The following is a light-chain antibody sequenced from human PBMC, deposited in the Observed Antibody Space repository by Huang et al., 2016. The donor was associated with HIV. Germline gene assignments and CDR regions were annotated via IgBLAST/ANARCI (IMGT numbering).Light chain of an antibody. CDR2: EVS. J-gene: IGKJ2*02. CDR1: QSLLHRDGKTY. Sequence: DVVLTQTPLSLSVTPGQPASISCKSSQSLLHRDGKTYFYWYLQKPGQSPQLLIYEVSSRVSGVPGRVRGSGSGTDFTLKISRVEAEDVGVYYCMQGIHLPCTFGPGTNLEI. CDR3: MQGIHLPCT. V-gene: IGKV2-29*02.